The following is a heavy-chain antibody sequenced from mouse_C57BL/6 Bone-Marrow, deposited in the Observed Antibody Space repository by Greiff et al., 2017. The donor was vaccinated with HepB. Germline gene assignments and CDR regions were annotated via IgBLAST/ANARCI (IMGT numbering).Heavy chain of an antibody. CDR3: ARWGDYDGSSDGTYAMDY. D-gene: IGHD1-1*01. CDR2: IDPNSGGT. J-gene: IGHJ4*01. V-gene: IGHV1-72*01. Sequence: QVQLKQPGAELVKPGASVKLSCKASGYTFTSYWMHWVKQRPGRGLEWIGRIDPNSGGTKYNEKFKSKATLTVDKPSSTAYIQLSSLTSEDSAVYYCARWGDYDGSSDGTYAMDYWGQGTSVTVSS. CDR1: GYTFTSYW.